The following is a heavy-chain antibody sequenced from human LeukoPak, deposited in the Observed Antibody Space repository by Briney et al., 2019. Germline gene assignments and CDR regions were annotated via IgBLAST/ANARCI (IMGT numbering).Heavy chain of an antibody. CDR2: IYPGDSDT. V-gene: IGHV5-51*01. CDR1: GYXLTSYW. Sequence: GESLKISFKGSGYXLTSYWIGWVRQMPGKGLAWMGIIYPGDSDTRYSPSFQGQVTISADKSISTAYLQWSSLKASDTAMYYCARHGITFGGVIVPFDYWGQGTLVTVSS. CDR3: ARHGITFGGVIVPFDY. J-gene: IGHJ4*02. D-gene: IGHD3-16*02.